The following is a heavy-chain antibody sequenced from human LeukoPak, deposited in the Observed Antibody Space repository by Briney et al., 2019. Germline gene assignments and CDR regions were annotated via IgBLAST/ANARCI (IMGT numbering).Heavy chain of an antibody. Sequence: SQTLSLTCTVSGGPISSGGYYWSWIRQHPGKGLEWIGYIYYSGSTYYNPSLKSRVTISVDTSKNQFSLKLSSVTAADTAVYYCARRVNAMVRGVIITAFDYWGQGTLVTVSS. CDR3: ARRVNAMVRGVIITAFDY. V-gene: IGHV4-31*03. CDR2: IYYSGST. D-gene: IGHD3-10*01. J-gene: IGHJ4*02. CDR1: GGPISSGGYY.